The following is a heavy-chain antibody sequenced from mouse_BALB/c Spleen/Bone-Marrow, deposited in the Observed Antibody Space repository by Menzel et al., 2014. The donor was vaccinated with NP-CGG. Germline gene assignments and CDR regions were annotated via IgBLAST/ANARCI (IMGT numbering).Heavy chain of an antibody. Sequence: EVMLVESGGGLMKPGWSLKLSCAASGFTFSDYYMYWVRQTPEKRLEWVATISDGGTYSYYADSVKGRFTISRDNAKSNLYLQMNSLKSEDTAMYYCARDMGDYWGQGTTLTVSS. V-gene: IGHV5-4*02. CDR3: ARDMGDY. CDR1: GFTFSDYY. D-gene: IGHD1-1*02. J-gene: IGHJ2*01. CDR2: ISDGGTYS.